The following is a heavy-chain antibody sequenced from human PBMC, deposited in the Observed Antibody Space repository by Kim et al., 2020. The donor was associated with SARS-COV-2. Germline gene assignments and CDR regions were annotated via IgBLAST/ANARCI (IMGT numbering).Heavy chain of an antibody. CDR2: IKQDGSEK. CDR3: ARDENYYDSSGFLAYFDY. J-gene: IGHJ4*02. Sequence: GGSLRLSCAASGFTFSSYWMSWVRQAPGKGLEWVANIKQDGSEKYYVDSGKGRFTISRDNAKNSLYLQMNSLRAEDTAVYYCARDENYYDSSGFLAYFDYWGQGTLVTVSS. V-gene: IGHV3-7*01. D-gene: IGHD3-22*01. CDR1: GFTFSSYW.